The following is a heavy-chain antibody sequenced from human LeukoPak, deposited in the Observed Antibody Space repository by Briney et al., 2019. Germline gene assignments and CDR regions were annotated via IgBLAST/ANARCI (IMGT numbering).Heavy chain of an antibody. J-gene: IGHJ3*02. Sequence: GSLRLSCAASGFTVSSNYMSWVRQAPGKGLDWVANIKQAGSEIYYVDSVKGRFTISRDNAKNSLYLQMNSLRAEDTAVYYCARVRSVGGNSHAFNIWGQGTMVTVSS. CDR3: ARVRSVGGNSHAFNI. V-gene: IGHV3-7*01. D-gene: IGHD4-23*01. CDR1: GFTVSSNY. CDR2: IKQAGSEI.